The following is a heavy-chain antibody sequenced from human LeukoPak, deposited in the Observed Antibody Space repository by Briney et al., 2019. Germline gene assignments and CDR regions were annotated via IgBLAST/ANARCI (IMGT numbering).Heavy chain of an antibody. CDR1: GFTFGDYA. CDR3: ASSRFPYSSGEDAFDI. CDR2: IRSKTCGGTT. D-gene: IGHD6-19*01. J-gene: IGHJ3*02. V-gene: IGHV3-49*04. Sequence: GGSLRLSCTASGFTFGDYAMSWVRQAPGKGLEWVGFIRSKTCGGTTEYAASVKGRFTISRDDSKSIAYLQMSSLKTEDTAVYYCASSRFPYSSGEDAFDIWGQGTMVTVSS.